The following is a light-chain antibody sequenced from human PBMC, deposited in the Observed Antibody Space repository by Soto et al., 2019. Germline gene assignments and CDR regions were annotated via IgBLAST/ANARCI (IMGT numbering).Light chain of an antibody. V-gene: IGKV1-5*03. CDR2: KSS. CDR1: QISSSL. Sequence: IQITRCPTNMPPSVGDRVTITFRTKQISSSLLCWYQQQPRKATKLLIYKSSTLKSGVPSRFSGSGSGTEFPLTISLLQPDDFTTYCCQQYKTYPAFGQGTKVDI. CDR3: QQYKTYPA. J-gene: IGKJ1*01.